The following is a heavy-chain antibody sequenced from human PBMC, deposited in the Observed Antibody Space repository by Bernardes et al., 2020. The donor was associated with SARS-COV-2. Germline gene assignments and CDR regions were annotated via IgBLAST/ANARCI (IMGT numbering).Heavy chain of an antibody. V-gene: IGHV3-74*01. J-gene: IGHJ4*02. Sequence: GRSLRLSCAASGITFSSNCMHWVRQAPGKGLVWVSRISGDGSVTNYADPVKGRFIISRDNAKNTPYLQMNSLRDEDTAVYYCGSSSSTCCDQWGQGTLVTVSS. CDR3: GSSSSTCCDQ. CDR1: GITFSSNC. CDR2: ISGDGSVT. D-gene: IGHD2-2*01.